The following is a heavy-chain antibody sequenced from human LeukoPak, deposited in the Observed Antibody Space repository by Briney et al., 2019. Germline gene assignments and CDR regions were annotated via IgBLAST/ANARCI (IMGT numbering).Heavy chain of an antibody. CDR3: ARHEPRYYYYGMDV. V-gene: IGHV4-34*01. CDR2: INHSGST. Sequence: PSETLSLTCAVSGGSFSAYYWSWIRQPPGKGLEWIGEINHSGSTNYNPSLKSRVTISVDTSKNQFSLKLSSVTAADTAVYYCARHEPRYYYYGMDVWGQGTTVTVSS. CDR1: GGSFSAYY. J-gene: IGHJ6*02.